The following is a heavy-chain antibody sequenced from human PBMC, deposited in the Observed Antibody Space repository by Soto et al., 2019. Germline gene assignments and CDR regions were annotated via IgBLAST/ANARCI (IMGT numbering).Heavy chain of an antibody. CDR2: INAGNGNT. CDR1: GYTFTSYA. J-gene: IGHJ4*02. D-gene: IGHD3-3*01. Sequence: ASVKVSCKASGYTFTSYAMHWVRQAPGQRLEWMGWINAGNGNTKYSRKFQGRVTITRDTSASTAYMELSSLRSEDTAVYYCARGTIFGVVIDYWGQGTLVTVSS. V-gene: IGHV1-3*01. CDR3: ARGTIFGVVIDY.